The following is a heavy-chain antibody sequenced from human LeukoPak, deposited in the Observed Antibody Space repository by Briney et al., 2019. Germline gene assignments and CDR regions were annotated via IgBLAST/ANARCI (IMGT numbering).Heavy chain of an antibody. CDR2: ISGDGGST. CDR1: GFTFDDYA. D-gene: IGHD3-22*01. V-gene: IGHV3-43*02. Sequence: PGGSLRLSCAASGFTFDDYAMHWVRQAPGKGLEWVSLISGDGGSTYYADSVEGRFTISRDNSKNSLYLQMNSLRTEDTALYYCAKDIVDYYDSSGIDYFDYWGQGTLVTVSS. J-gene: IGHJ4*02. CDR3: AKDIVDYYDSSGIDYFDY.